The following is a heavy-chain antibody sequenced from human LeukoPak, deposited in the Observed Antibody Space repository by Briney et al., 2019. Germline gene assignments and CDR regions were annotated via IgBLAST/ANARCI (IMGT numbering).Heavy chain of an antibody. D-gene: IGHD3-22*01. V-gene: IGHV3-15*01. Sequence: GGSLRLSCAASGFSFSSYAMSWVRQAPGKGLEWVGRIKSKTDGGTAEYAAPVKGRFTISRDDSKNTLYLQMNSLKTEDTAVYYCTTEISSGFDYWGQGTLVTVSS. CDR3: TTEISSGFDY. CDR2: IKSKTDGGTA. J-gene: IGHJ4*02. CDR1: GFSFSSYA.